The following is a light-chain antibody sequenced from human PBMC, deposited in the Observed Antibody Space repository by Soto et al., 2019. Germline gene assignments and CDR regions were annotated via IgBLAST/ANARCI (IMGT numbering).Light chain of an antibody. Sequence: QSALTQPASVSGSPGQSITFSCTGTSSDVGAYNYVSWYQEHPGKAPKLIIFEVSNRPSGVSNRFSGSKSGNTASLTISGLQAEDEDDYYCTSYTSISTPHVVFGGGTQLTVL. CDR1: SSDVGAYNY. CDR2: EVS. J-gene: IGLJ2*01. CDR3: TSYTSISTPHVV. V-gene: IGLV2-14*01.